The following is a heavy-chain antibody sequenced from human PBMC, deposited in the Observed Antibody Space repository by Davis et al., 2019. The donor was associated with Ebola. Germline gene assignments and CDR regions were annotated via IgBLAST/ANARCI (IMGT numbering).Heavy chain of an antibody. V-gene: IGHV3-9*01. CDR1: GFTFDDYA. D-gene: IGHD2-2*02. CDR2: ITWNSGSM. CDR3: AKGRTIPLALDF. J-gene: IGHJ4*02. Sequence: SLKISCAASGFTFDDYAMHWVRQAPGKGLEWVSGITWNSGSMAYADSVKGRFTISRDNAKNSVYLQMNSLRAEDTAFYYCAKGRTIPLALDFWGRGTLVTVSS.